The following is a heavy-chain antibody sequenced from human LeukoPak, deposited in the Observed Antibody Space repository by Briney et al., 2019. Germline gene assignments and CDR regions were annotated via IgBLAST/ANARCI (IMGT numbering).Heavy chain of an antibody. Sequence: KPGGSLRLSCAASGFTFSNAWMSWVRQAPGKGLKWVGRIKSKTDGGTTDYAAPVKGRFTISRDDSKNTLYLQMHSLKTEDTAVYYCATVKGGSYPWGYWGQGTLVTVSS. D-gene: IGHD1-26*01. J-gene: IGHJ4*02. CDR3: ATVKGGSYPWGY. CDR2: IKSKTDGGTT. CDR1: GFTFSNAW. V-gene: IGHV3-15*01.